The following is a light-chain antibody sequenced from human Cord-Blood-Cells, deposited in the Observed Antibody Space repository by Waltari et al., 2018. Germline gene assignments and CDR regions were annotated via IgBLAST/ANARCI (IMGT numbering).Light chain of an antibody. Sequence: SYELTQPPSVSVSPGQTDSITCSGANLGDKFACWYQQKPGQSPVLDIYQDSKRPPGIPERFSGSNSGNTATLTISGTQAMDEADYYCQAWDSSTAWVFGGGTKLTVL. CDR1: NLGDKF. CDR2: QDS. V-gene: IGLV3-1*01. CDR3: QAWDSSTAWV. J-gene: IGLJ3*02.